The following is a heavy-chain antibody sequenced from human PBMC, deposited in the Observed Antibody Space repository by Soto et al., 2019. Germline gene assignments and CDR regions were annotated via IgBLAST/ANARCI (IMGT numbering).Heavy chain of an antibody. D-gene: IGHD3-22*01. Sequence: GWSLRLSCASSVFSFTTYGMSWVRQAPGKGLEWVSDISSTGLYTYHADSVKGRFTISRDNSKNTLYLQMNSLRVDDTAVYFCTKSWLFEKNWFDPWGQGTLVTVSS. J-gene: IGHJ5*02. CDR2: ISSTGLYT. V-gene: IGHV3-23*01. CDR1: VFSFTTYG. CDR3: TKSWLFEKNWFDP.